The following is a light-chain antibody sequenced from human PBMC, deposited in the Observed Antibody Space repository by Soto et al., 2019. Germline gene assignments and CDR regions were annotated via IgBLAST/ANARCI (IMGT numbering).Light chain of an antibody. CDR2: DTS. CDR3: QQRSNWPPT. V-gene: IGKV3-11*01. J-gene: IGKJ1*01. Sequence: EIVLTQSPGTLSLSPGERATLSCRASQSVSSNLAWYQHKPGQAPRLLIYDTSNRATGIPARFSGSGSGTDFTLTISSLEPEDFAVYYCQQRSNWPPTFGQGTKVDIK. CDR1: QSVSSN.